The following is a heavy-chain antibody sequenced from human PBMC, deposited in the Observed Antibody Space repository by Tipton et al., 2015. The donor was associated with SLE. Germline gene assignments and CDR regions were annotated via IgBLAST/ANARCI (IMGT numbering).Heavy chain of an antibody. CDR3: ARSLVMMVYATNYMDYMDV. V-gene: IGHV4-31*03. J-gene: IGHJ6*03. D-gene: IGHD2-8*01. Sequence: TLSLTCTVSGGSIRSGAYYWTWIRQHPGKGLEWIGYIYYSGSTNYNPSLKSRVTISTDTSKNQFSLKLTSVTAADTAMYYCARSLVMMVYATNYMDYMDVWGKRTTVTVSS. CDR1: GGSIRSGAYY. CDR2: IYYSGST.